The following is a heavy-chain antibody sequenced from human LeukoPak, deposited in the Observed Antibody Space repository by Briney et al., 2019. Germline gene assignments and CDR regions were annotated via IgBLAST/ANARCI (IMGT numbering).Heavy chain of an antibody. CDR3: AKGPYYYGSGSYTDY. CDR1: GFTFSSYA. CDR2: ISGSGGST. Sequence: GGSLRLSCAASGFTFSSYAMSWVRQAPGKGLEWVSAISGSGGSTYYADSVKGRFTISRDNSKNTLYLQMNSLRAEDTAVYYCAKGPYYYGSGSYTDYWGQGTLVAVSS. V-gene: IGHV3-23*01. D-gene: IGHD3-10*01. J-gene: IGHJ4*02.